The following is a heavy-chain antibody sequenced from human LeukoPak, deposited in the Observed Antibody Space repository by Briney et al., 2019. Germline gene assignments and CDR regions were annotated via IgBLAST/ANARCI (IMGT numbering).Heavy chain of an antibody. Sequence: GGSLRLSCEGSGFTFSSSGMNWVRQAPGKGLEWVSSINSLSTSILYADSVKGRFTISRDNAKNSLYLQMHSLRAEDTALYYCARGGGSYNYWGQGTLVTVSS. J-gene: IGHJ4*02. CDR3: ARGGGSYNY. V-gene: IGHV3-21*01. CDR1: GFTFSSSG. CDR2: INSLSTSI. D-gene: IGHD1-26*01.